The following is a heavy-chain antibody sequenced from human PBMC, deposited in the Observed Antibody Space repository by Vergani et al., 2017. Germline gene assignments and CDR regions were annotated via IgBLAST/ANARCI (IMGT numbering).Heavy chain of an antibody. CDR1: GFTFSSDG. V-gene: IGHV3-30*02. CDR3: TKAGQYDSDNFHDS. D-gene: IGHD3-22*01. J-gene: IGHJ1*01. CDR2: IRYDGTKR. Sequence: QMQLVESGGGVIQPGGSLRLSCAASGFTFSSDGMQWVRQAPGKGLEWVAFIRYDGTKRFYGDSVKGRFTISRDNSQTTVFLQMNSLRADDSAVYYCTKAGQYDSDNFHDSWGQGALVTVAS.